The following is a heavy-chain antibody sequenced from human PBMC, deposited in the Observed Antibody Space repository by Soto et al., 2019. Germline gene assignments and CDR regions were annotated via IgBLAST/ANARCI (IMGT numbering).Heavy chain of an antibody. V-gene: IGHV4-31*03. CDR3: ASARTGEVGYSYEIDY. Sequence: SETLSLTCTVSGGSISSGGYYWSWIRQHPGKGLEWIGYIYYSGSTYYNPSLKSRVTISVDTSKNQFSLKLSSVTAADTAVHYCASARTGEVGYSYEIDYWGQGTLVTVAS. D-gene: IGHD5-18*01. J-gene: IGHJ4*02. CDR2: IYYSGST. CDR1: GGSISSGGYY.